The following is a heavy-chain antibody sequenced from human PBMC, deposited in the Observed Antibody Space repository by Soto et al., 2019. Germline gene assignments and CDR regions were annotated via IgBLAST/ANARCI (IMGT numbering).Heavy chain of an antibody. CDR2: IYYSGST. Sequence: SETLSLTCTVSGGSISSHYWSWIRQPPGKGLEWIGYIYYSGSTNYNPSLKSRVSISVDTSKNQFSLKLSSVTAADTAVYYCARAHYGDYGYGMDVWGQGTTVTVS. V-gene: IGHV4-59*11. CDR1: GGSISSHY. D-gene: IGHD4-17*01. J-gene: IGHJ6*02. CDR3: ARAHYGDYGYGMDV.